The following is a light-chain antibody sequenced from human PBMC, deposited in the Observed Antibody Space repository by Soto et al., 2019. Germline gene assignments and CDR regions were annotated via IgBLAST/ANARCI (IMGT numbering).Light chain of an antibody. CDR3: QQYNTYWT. V-gene: IGKV1-5*03. CDR2: KVS. CDR1: QRISTW. Sequence: DIQMTQSPSSLSASVGDRITITCRASQRISTWLAWYQQKPGKAPKLLIYKVSNLESGVPSRFSGSGSGTEFTLTISSLQPDDFATYYCQQYNTYWTFGQGTKVESK. J-gene: IGKJ1*01.